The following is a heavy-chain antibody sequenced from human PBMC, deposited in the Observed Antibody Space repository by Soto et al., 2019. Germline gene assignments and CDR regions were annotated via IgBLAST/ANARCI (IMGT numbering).Heavy chain of an antibody. CDR1: GGTFTTDA. D-gene: IGHD4-4*01. J-gene: IGHJ6*02. Sequence: QVQLVQSGAEVKKPGSSVRVSCQASGGTFTTDAFNWVRQAPGQGLEWMGGIIPMYNKPNYAPNFLGRVTISADPSTSTAYMELTTLRSEDTAVYFCARGYSGGYYYAMDVWGQGTTVTVSS. CDR2: IIPMYNKP. V-gene: IGHV1-69*01. CDR3: ARGYSGGYYYAMDV.